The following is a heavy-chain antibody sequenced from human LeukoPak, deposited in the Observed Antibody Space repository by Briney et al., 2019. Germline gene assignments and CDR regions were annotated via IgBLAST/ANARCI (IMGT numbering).Heavy chain of an antibody. CDR1: GYTLTGYY. D-gene: IGHD2-2*02. J-gene: IGHJ6*03. CDR3: ARGVYCSSTSCYSGLGYYYYYMDV. V-gene: IGHV1-2*02. CDR2: INPNSGGT. Sequence: ASVKVSCKASGYTLTGYYMHWVRQAPGQGLEWMGWINPNSGGTNYAQKFQGRVTMTRDTSISTAYMELSRLRSDDTAVYFCARGVYCSSTSCYSGLGYYYYYMDVWGKGTTVTVSS.